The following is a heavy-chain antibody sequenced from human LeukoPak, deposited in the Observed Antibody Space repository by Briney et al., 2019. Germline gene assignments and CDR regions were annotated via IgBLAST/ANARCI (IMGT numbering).Heavy chain of an antibody. CDR1: GFTFSSYG. CDR3: ARIGYSSSCTDY. V-gene: IGHV3-30*03. D-gene: IGHD2-2*01. Sequence: GGSLRLSCAASGFTFSSYGMHWVRQAPGKGLEWVAVISYDGSNKYYADSVKGRFTISRDNSKNTLYLQMNSLRAEDTAVYYCARIGYSSSCTDYWGQGTLVTVSS. CDR2: ISYDGSNK. J-gene: IGHJ4*02.